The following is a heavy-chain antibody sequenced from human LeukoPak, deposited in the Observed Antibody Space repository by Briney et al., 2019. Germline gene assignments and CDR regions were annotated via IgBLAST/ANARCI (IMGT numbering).Heavy chain of an antibody. Sequence: SETLSLTCTVSGGSISSYYWSWIRQPPGKGLEWIGYIYYSGSTNYNPSLKSRVTISVDTSKKQFSLKVRSVTAADTAVYYCVRKEGGQLVNTRRWFDPWGQGTLVTVSS. V-gene: IGHV4-59*12. CDR1: GGSISSYY. CDR3: VRKEGGQLVNTRRWFDP. D-gene: IGHD6-13*01. CDR2: IYYSGST. J-gene: IGHJ5*02.